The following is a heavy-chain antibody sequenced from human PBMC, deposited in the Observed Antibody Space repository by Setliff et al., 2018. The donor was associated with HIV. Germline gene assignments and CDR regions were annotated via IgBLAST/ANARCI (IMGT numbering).Heavy chain of an antibody. V-gene: IGHV4-34*01. J-gene: IGHJ5*02. D-gene: IGHD3-22*01. CDR1: GGPSSGY. CDR3: ASRVYYYDSNNFLREEGFDP. CDR2: ISHSGST. Sequence: PSETLSLTCAVYGGPSSGYWSWVRQSPGKGLEWIGEISHSGSTNYNLSLKSRAAISADTSKNQFSLNLTSVTAADTAVYYCASRVYYYDSNNFLREEGFDPWGQGTRVTVSS.